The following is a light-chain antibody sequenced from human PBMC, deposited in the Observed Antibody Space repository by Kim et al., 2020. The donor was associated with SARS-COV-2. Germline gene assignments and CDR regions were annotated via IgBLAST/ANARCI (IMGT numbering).Light chain of an antibody. CDR3: QHYGSSLIS. J-gene: IGKJ5*01. CDR2: GAS. Sequence: EIVLTQSPGTLSLSPGERATLSCRASQSVSSTYLAWYQQKPGQAPRLLIYGASSRATGIPARFSGSGSGTDFTLTISRLEPEDFAVYYCQHYGSSLISFGQGTRLEIK. V-gene: IGKV3-20*01. CDR1: QSVSSTY.